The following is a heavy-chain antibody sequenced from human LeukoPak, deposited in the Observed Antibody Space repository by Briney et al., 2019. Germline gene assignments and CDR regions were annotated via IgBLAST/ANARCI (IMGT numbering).Heavy chain of an antibody. V-gene: IGHV3-30*04. CDR3: ARDENNYGWGSYLDY. CDR2: ISYDGSNK. J-gene: IGHJ4*02. Sequence: PGGSLRLSCAASGFTFSSYAMHWVRQAPGKGLEWVAVISYDGSNKYYADSVKGRFTISRDNSKSTLYLQMNSLRAEDTALFYCARDENNYGWGSYLDYWGQGTLVTVSS. CDR1: GFTFSSYA. D-gene: IGHD3-10*01.